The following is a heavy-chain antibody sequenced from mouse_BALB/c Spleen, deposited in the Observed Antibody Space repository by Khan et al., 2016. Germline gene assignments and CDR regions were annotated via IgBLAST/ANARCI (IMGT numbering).Heavy chain of an antibody. D-gene: IGHD2-1*01. J-gene: IGHJ2*01. V-gene: IGHV9-3*02. Sequence: QIQLVQSGPELKKPGETVKISCKASGYTFTNYGMNWVKQAPGKGLKWMGWINTNTGEPTYDEEFKGRSAFTVETSASTAYLQLNNLKTEDTATYFCAGYGTAYYFAYWGQGTTLTVSS. CDR3: AGYGTAYYFAY. CDR2: INTNTGEP. CDR1: GYTFTNYG.